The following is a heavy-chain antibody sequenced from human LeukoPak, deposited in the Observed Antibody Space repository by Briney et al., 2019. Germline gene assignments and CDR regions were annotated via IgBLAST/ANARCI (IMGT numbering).Heavy chain of an antibody. V-gene: IGHV4-39*07. CDR3: ARDYGATIFSNYFDY. Sequence: SETLSLTCTVSGGSISSSTYYWGWIRQPPGKGLEWIGSIYYSGSTYHNPSLKSRVTISVDSSKNQFSLKLSSVTAADTAVYYCARDYGATIFSNYFDYWGQGTLVTVSS. D-gene: IGHD5-12*01. CDR2: IYYSGST. CDR1: GGSISSSTYY. J-gene: IGHJ4*02.